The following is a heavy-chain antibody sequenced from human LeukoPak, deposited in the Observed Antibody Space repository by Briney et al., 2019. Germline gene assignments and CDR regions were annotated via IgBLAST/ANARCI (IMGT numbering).Heavy chain of an antibody. CDR1: GFTFSSYW. CDR3: ARDLYRIVVVPHYFDY. Sequence: GGSLRLSCAASGFTFSSYWMSWVRQAPGKGLEWVANIKKDGSEKYYVDSVTGRFTISRDNAKNSLYLQMNSLRAEDTAVYYCARDLYRIVVVPHYFDYWGQGTLVTVSS. D-gene: IGHD3-22*01. CDR2: IKKDGSEK. V-gene: IGHV3-7*01. J-gene: IGHJ4*02.